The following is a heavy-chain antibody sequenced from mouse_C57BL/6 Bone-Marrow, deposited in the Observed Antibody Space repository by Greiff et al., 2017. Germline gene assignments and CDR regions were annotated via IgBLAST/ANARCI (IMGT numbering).Heavy chain of an antibody. D-gene: IGHD2-3*01. J-gene: IGHJ2*01. Sequence: VQLQQSGAELARPGASVKLSCKASGYTFTSYGISWVKQRTGQGLEWIGEIYPRSGNTYYNEKFKGKATLTADKSSSTAYMELRSRTADDSAVYSCARGGDGYCFDDWGQGTTVTVAS. CDR2: IYPRSGNT. CDR1: GYTFTSYG. V-gene: IGHV1-81*01. CDR3: ARGGDGYCFDD.